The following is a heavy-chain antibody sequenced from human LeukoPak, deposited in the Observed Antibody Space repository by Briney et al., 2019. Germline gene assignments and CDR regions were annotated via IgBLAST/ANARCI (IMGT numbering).Heavy chain of an antibody. D-gene: IGHD6-13*01. J-gene: IGHJ5*02. CDR1: GFTFSSYA. Sequence: PGRSLRLSRAASGFTFSSYAMSWVRQAPGKGLEWVSAISGSGGSTYYADSVKGRFTISRDNSKNTLYLQMNSLRAEDTAVYYCAKARVIAAAGTGNWFDPWGQGTLVTVS. V-gene: IGHV3-23*01. CDR2: ISGSGGST. CDR3: AKARVIAAAGTGNWFDP.